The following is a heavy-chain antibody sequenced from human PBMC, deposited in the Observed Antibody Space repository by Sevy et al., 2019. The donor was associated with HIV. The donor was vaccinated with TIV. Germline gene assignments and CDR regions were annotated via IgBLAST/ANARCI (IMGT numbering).Heavy chain of an antibody. D-gene: IGHD2-2*01. V-gene: IGHV4-34*01. CDR3: ASWGLVVPAARYYYYGMDV. Sequence: SETLSLTCAVYGGSFSGYYWSWIRQPPGKGLEWIGEINHSGSTNYNPSLKSRVTISVDTSKNQFSLKLSSVTAADTAVYYCASWGLVVPAARYYYYGMDVWGQGTTVTVSS. CDR1: GGSFSGYY. CDR2: INHSGST. J-gene: IGHJ6*02.